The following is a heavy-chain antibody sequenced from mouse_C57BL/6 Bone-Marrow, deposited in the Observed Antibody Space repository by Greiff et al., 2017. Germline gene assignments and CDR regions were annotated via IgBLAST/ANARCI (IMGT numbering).Heavy chain of an antibody. CDR2: IDPSDSET. CDR1: GYTFTSYW. CDR3: ARSTTVVEDWFAY. Sequence: QVQLQQPGAELVRPGSSVKLSCKASGYTFTSYWMHWVKQRPIQGLEWIGNIDPSDSETHYNQKFKDKAPLTVDKSSSTAYMQLSSLTSEDSAVYYCARSTTVVEDWFAYWGQGTLVTVSA. V-gene: IGHV1-52*01. D-gene: IGHD1-1*01. J-gene: IGHJ3*01.